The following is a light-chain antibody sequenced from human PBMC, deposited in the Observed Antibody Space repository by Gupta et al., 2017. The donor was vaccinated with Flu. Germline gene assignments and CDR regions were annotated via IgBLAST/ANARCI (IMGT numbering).Light chain of an antibody. CDR3: HQYKNYPLT. CDR1: QSISPW. V-gene: IGKV1-5*03. J-gene: IGKJ4*01. Sequence: PSTLSSSVGDRVTITCRASQSISPWLAWYQQKPGKAPKFLIYDASNLESGVPSRFSGSGSGTEFTLTISSLQPDDFATYYCHQYKNYPLTFGGGTTVEIK. CDR2: DAS.